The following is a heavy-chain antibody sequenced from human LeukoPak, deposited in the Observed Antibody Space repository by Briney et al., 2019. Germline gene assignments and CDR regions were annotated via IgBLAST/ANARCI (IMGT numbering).Heavy chain of an antibody. J-gene: IGHJ4*02. CDR1: GGSISSYY. CDR2: IYTSGST. V-gene: IGHV4-4*09. CDR3: ARHSTTVSRFDY. Sequence: PSETLSLTCTVSGGSISSYYWSWIRQPPGKELEWIGYIYTSGSTNYNPSLKSRVTISVDTSKNQFSLRLSSVTAADTAVYYCARHSTTVSRFDYWGQGTLVTVSS. D-gene: IGHD1-1*01.